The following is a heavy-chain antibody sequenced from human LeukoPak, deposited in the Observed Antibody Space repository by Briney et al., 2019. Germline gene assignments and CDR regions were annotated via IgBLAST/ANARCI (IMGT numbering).Heavy chain of an antibody. V-gene: IGHV3-21*01. CDR1: GFTFSSYS. J-gene: IGHJ5*02. Sequence: GGSLRLSCAASGFTFSSYSMNWVRQAPGKGLEWVSSVSSSSSYIYYADSVKGRFTISRDNAKNSLYLQMNSLRAEDTAVYYCAREDTAERYSSGWYVWFDPWGQGTLVTVSS. CDR3: AREDTAERYSSGWYVWFDP. CDR2: VSSSSSYI. D-gene: IGHD6-19*01.